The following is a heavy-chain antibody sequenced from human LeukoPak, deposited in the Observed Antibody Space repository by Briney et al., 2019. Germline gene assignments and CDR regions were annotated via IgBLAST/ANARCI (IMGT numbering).Heavy chain of an antibody. D-gene: IGHD3-9*01. J-gene: IGHJ4*02. CDR3: ARGGLRYFDWLHYFDY. CDR1: GGSISSGSYY. Sequence: SETLSLTCTVSGGSISSGSYYWSWIRQPAGKGLEWIRRIYTSGSTNYNPSLKSRVTISVDTSKNQFSLKLSSVTAADTAVYYCARGGLRYFDWLHYFDYWGQGTLVTVSS. CDR2: IYTSGST. V-gene: IGHV4-61*02.